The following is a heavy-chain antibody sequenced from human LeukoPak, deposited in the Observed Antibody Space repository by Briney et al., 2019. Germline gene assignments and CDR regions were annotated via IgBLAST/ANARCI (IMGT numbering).Heavy chain of an antibody. J-gene: IGHJ4*02. D-gene: IGHD2-21*01. CDR3: ASLRVRGCGSNCLDY. Sequence: PSETLSLTCAVYDGSFSGYYWSWIRQPPGKGLEWIGEINHSGSTNYNPSLKSRVTISVDTSKNQFSLRLSSVTAADTAVYYCASLRVRGCGSNCLDYWGQGTLVTVSS. V-gene: IGHV4-34*01. CDR2: INHSGST. CDR1: DGSFSGYY.